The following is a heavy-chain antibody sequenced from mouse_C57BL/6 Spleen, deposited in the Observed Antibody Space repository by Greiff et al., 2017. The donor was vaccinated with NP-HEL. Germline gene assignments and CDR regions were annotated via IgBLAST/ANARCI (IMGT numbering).Heavy chain of an antibody. CDR1: GYTFTSYG. J-gene: IGHJ4*01. CDR2: IYPRSGNT. D-gene: IGHD1-1*01. V-gene: IGHV1-81*01. CDR3: ARCKMPITTVIPTDYAMDY. Sequence: QVQLKQSGAELARPGASVKLSCKASGYTFTSYGISWVKQRTGQGLEWIGEIYPRSGNTYYNEKFKGKATLTADKSSSTAYMELRILTSEDSAVYVCARCKMPITTVIPTDYAMDYWGQGTSVTVSS.